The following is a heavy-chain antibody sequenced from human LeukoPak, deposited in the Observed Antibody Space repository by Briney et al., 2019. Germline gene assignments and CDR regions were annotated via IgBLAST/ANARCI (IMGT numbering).Heavy chain of an antibody. CDR1: GFTFSTYS. D-gene: IGHD6-19*01. CDR3: AKDPGSGWLRRENWFDP. Sequence: AGGSLRLSCAASGFTFSTYSMNWVRQAPGKGLEWVSYISSSSSTIYYADSVKGRFTISRDNAKNTLYLQMNSLRAEDTAVYYCAKDPGSGWLRRENWFDPWGQGTLVTVSS. V-gene: IGHV3-48*01. J-gene: IGHJ5*02. CDR2: ISSSSSTI.